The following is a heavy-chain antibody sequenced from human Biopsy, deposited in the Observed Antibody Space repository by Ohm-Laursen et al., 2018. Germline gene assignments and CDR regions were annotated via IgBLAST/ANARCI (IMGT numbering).Heavy chain of an antibody. D-gene: IGHD6-25*01. V-gene: IGHV3-53*01. J-gene: IGHJ4*02. CDR1: GFVVSGTQ. Sequence: SLRLSCAASGFVVSGTQMSWVRQAPRKGLEWVSVIYSGDSTYYADSVKGRFTISRDESKNTLYLRMNRLRAEDTAVYHCARATYSSGHKIDSWGQGTLVTVSS. CDR2: IYSGDST. CDR3: ARATYSSGHKIDS.